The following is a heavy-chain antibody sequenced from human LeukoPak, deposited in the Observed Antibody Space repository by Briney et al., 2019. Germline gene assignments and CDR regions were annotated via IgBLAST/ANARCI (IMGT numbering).Heavy chain of an antibody. CDR2: IYPDDSDT. D-gene: IGHD4-17*01. Sequence: GESLKISCKASGSNFANYWIAWVRQLPGKGVEWMGIIYPDDSDTRYSPSFEGQVTISADKSISTAYLQWSSLTASNTAKYYCATHTYGDYSFDFWGQATLVIVSS. V-gene: IGHV5-51*01. CDR1: GSNFANYW. J-gene: IGHJ4*02. CDR3: ATHTYGDYSFDF.